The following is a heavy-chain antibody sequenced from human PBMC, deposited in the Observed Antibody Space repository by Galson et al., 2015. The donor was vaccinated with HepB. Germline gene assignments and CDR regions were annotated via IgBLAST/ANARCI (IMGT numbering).Heavy chain of an antibody. Sequence: LRLSCAASGFTFSSYGMHWVRRAPGKGLEWVAVISYDGSNKYYADSVKGRFTISRDNSKNTLYLQMNSLRAEDTAVYYCAKGVVPAAILRIEPGMDVWGQGTTVTVSS. CDR1: GFTFSSYG. J-gene: IGHJ6*02. V-gene: IGHV3-30*18. CDR3: AKGVVPAAILRIEPGMDV. D-gene: IGHD2-2*01. CDR2: ISYDGSNK.